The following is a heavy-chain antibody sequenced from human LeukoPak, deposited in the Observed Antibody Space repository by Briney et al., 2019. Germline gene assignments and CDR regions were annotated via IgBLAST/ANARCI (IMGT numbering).Heavy chain of an antibody. CDR1: GFTFSRHA. Sequence: GGSLRLSCAASGFTFSRHAMSWVRQAPEKGLEWVSTISSSGGSTYYADSVKGRFTISRDNSKNTLNLQMNSLRAEDTAVYYCARDYTGYFPWGQGTLVIVSS. J-gene: IGHJ5*02. D-gene: IGHD3-9*01. V-gene: IGHV3-23*01. CDR3: ARDYTGYFP. CDR2: ISSSGGST.